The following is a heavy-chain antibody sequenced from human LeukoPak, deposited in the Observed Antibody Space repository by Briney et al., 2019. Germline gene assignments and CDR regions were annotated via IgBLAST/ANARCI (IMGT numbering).Heavy chain of an antibody. CDR2: ISAYNGNT. Sequence: ASVKVSCKASGYTFTSYGISWVRQAPGQGLEWMGWISAYNGNTNYAQKLQGRVTMTTDTSTSTAHMELRSLRSDDTAVYYCARDRVSTRDYYYGMDVWGQGTTVTVSS. CDR3: ARDRVSTRDYYYGMDV. V-gene: IGHV1-18*01. CDR1: GYTFTSYG. J-gene: IGHJ6*02.